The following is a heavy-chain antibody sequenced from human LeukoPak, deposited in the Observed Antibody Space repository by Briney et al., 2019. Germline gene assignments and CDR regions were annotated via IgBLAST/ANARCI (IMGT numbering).Heavy chain of an antibody. V-gene: IGHV1-2*04. Sequence: ASVKVSCKASGYTFTGYYMHWVRQAPGQGLEWMGWINPNSGGTNYAQKFQGWVTMTRDTSISTAYMELSRLRSDDTAVYYCARGTYRRTASGSNHYYFDYWGQGTLVTVSS. D-gene: IGHD1-14*01. CDR1: GYTFTGYY. J-gene: IGHJ4*02. CDR3: ARGTYRRTASGSNHYYFDY. CDR2: INPNSGGT.